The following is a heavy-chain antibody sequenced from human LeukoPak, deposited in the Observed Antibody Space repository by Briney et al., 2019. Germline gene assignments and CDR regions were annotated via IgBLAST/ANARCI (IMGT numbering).Heavy chain of an antibody. D-gene: IGHD6-13*01. V-gene: IGHV4-34*01. J-gene: IGHJ4*02. CDR1: GGSFSGYY. Sequence: SETLSLTCAVYGGSFSGYYWSWIRQPPGKGLEWIGEINHSGSTNYNPSLKSRVTISVDTSKNQFSLKLSSVTAADTAVYYCARRSYSSSWQPSNYFDYWGQGTLVTVSS. CDR3: ARRSYSSSWQPSNYFDY. CDR2: INHSGST.